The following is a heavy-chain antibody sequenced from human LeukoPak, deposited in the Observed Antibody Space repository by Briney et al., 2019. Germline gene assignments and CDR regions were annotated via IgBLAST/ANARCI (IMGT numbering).Heavy chain of an antibody. CDR1: GYTFTGYY. CDR2: IIPIFGTA. V-gene: IGHV1-69*06. Sequence: SVKVSCKASGYTFTGYYMHWVRQAPGQGLEWMGGIIPIFGTANYAQKFQGRVTITADKSTSTAYMELSSLRSEDTAVYYCTRGYSYGSFDYWGQGTLVTVSS. D-gene: IGHD5-18*01. CDR3: TRGYSYGSFDY. J-gene: IGHJ4*02.